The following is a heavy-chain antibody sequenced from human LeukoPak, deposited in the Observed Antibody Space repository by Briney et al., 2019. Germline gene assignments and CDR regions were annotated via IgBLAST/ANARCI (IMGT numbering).Heavy chain of an antibody. CDR3: ARGRGGYYVD. D-gene: IGHD3-10*02. V-gene: IGHV4-38-2*02. CDR2: IYHSGST. Sequence: SETLSLTCTVSGYSISSGYYWGWIRQPPGKGLEWIGSIYHSGSTYYNPSLKSRVTISVDTSKNQFSLKLSSVTAADTAVYYCARGRGGYYVDWGQGTLVTVSS. J-gene: IGHJ4*02. CDR1: GYSISSGYY.